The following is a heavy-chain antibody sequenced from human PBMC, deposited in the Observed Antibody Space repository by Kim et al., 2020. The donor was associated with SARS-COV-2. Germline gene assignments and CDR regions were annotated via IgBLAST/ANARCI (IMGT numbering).Heavy chain of an antibody. Sequence: ASVKVSCKASGYTFSDYHIHWVRQAPGQGLEWMAWINCKSGGTDYAPMFQGRVTVTRDTSISTSYMDLSGLMSDDTADYYCATWIRVPAGRVPYWGQGTLVTVSS. CDR2: INCKSGGT. CDR1: GYTFSDYH. V-gene: IGHV1-2*02. J-gene: IGHJ4*02. CDR3: ATWIRVPAGRVPY. D-gene: IGHD2-2*03.